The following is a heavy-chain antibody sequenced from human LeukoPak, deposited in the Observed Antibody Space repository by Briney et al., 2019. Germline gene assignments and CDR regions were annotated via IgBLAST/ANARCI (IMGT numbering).Heavy chain of an antibody. Sequence: ASVKVSCKASGYTFTSYGISWVRQAPGQGLEWMGWISAYNGNTNYAQKPQGRVTMTTDTSTSTVNMELSSLRSEDTAVYYCARAQGSYYHYYMDVWGKGTTVTVSS. J-gene: IGHJ6*03. CDR3: ARAQGSYYHYYMDV. CDR1: GYTFTSYG. D-gene: IGHD1-26*01. V-gene: IGHV1-18*01. CDR2: ISAYNGNT.